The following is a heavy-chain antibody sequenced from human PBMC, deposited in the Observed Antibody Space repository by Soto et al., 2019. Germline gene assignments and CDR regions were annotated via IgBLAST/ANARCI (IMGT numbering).Heavy chain of an antibody. CDR1: GFTYSSSP. CDR2: IRYDGSNK. Sequence: GGSLRLSCAVSGFTYSSSPMSWVRRAPGKGLEWVAVIRYDGSNKYYADSVKGRFTISRDNSKNTLYLQMNSLRVEGTAVYYCARDLGWAFDCWGQGTLVTVSS. V-gene: IGHV3-33*08. D-gene: IGHD6-19*01. J-gene: IGHJ4*02. CDR3: ARDLGWAFDC.